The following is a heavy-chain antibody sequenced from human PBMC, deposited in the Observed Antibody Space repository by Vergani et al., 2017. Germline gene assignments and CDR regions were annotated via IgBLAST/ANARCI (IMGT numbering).Heavy chain of an antibody. CDR3: ARAKSMVRGVYYYYYGMDV. J-gene: IGHJ6*02. D-gene: IGHD3-10*01. CDR2: INHSGST. V-gene: IGHV4-34*01. CDR1: GGSFSGYY. Sequence: QVQLQQWGAGLLKPSETLSLTCAVYGGSFSGYYWSWIRQPPGKGLEWIGEINHSGSTNYNPSLKSRVTISVDKSKNQFSLKLSSVTAADTAVYYCARAKSMVRGVYYYYYGMDVWGQGTTVTVSS.